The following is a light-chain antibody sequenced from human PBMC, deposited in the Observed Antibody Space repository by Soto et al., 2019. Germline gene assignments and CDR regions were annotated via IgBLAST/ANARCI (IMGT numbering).Light chain of an antibody. J-gene: IGKJ2*01. CDR2: AAS. Sequence: DIQMTQSPSSLSASVGDRVTITCRASQSISSYLNWYQQKPGQAPKLLIYAASSLQSGVPSRFSGSGSGTDFTLTISSLQPEDFATYYCQQSYSTPRTFGQGPKMEIK. CDR3: QQSYSTPRT. V-gene: IGKV1-39*01. CDR1: QSISSY.